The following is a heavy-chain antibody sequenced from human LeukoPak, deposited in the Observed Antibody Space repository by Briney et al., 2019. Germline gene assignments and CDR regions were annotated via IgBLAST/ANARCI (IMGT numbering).Heavy chain of an antibody. J-gene: IGHJ4*02. CDR3: ARGLWGDNYCDY. V-gene: IGHV4-59*01. CDR2: IYYSGST. Sequence: PSETLSLTCTVSGGSISSYYWSWIRQPPGKGLEWIGYIYYSGSTNYNPSLKSRVTISVDTSKNQFSLKPSSVTAADTAVYYCARGLWGDNYCDYWGQGTLVTVSS. CDR1: GGSISSYY. D-gene: IGHD2-21*01.